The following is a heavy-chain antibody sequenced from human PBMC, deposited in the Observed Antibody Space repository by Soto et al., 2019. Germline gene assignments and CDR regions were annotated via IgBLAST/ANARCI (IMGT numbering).Heavy chain of an antibody. Sequence: QVQLQESGPGQVKLSQTLYLTCTVSGGSISSDDDYWSWIRQHPGKGLEWIGYIYYSGSTYYNPSLKSRVTISVDTSKNQCSLKLSSVTAADTAVYYCARWWSGSRQGFDPWGQGTLVTVSS. V-gene: IGHV4-31*03. CDR3: ARWWSGSRQGFDP. CDR1: GGSISSDDDY. CDR2: IYYSGST. D-gene: IGHD3-3*01. J-gene: IGHJ5*02.